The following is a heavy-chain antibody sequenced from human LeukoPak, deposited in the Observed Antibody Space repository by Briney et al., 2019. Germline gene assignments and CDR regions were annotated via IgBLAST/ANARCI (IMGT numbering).Heavy chain of an antibody. D-gene: IGHD1-26*01. J-gene: IGHJ3*02. CDR2: IYHSGST. CDR3: ARAVGANAFDI. CDR1: GGSISSGGYY. Sequence: PSETLSLTCTVSGGSISSGGYYWSWIRQPPGKGLEWIGYIYHSGSTYYNPSLKSRVTISVDRSKNQFSLKLSSVAAADTAVYYCARAVGANAFDIWGQGTMVTVSS. V-gene: IGHV4-30-2*01.